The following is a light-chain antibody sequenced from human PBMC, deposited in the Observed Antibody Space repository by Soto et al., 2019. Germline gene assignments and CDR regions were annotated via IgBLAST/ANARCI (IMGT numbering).Light chain of an antibody. CDR3: QQYDSYWT. CDR1: QSISSW. J-gene: IGKJ1*01. Sequence: DIQMTQSPSTLSASVGDRVTTTCRASQSISSWLAWYQQKAGKAPNLLIYKASYLESGVPSRFSGSGSGTEFTLTISSLQPDDSATYYCQQYDSYWTFGQGTKVEIK. V-gene: IGKV1-5*03. CDR2: KAS.